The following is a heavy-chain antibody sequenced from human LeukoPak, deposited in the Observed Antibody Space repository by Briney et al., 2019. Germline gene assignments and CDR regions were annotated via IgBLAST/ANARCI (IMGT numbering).Heavy chain of an antibody. CDR1: GYSFTSYW. CDR2: IYPGDSDT. Sequence: GESLKISCKGSGYSFTSYWIGWVRQLPGKGLDGMGIIYPGDSDTRYSRSFQGQVTISADKSISTAYLQWSSLKASDTAMYYCASTTSGYSYALDYWGQGTLVTVSS. D-gene: IGHD5-18*01. CDR3: ASTTSGYSYALDY. V-gene: IGHV5-51*01. J-gene: IGHJ4*02.